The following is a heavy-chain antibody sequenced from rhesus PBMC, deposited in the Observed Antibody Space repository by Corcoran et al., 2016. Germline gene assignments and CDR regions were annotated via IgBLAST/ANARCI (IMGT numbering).Heavy chain of an antibody. Sequence: QLQLQESGPGLVKPSATLSLTVGFLCVPISITSWTWLRQAPGTELEGSGYIYGSGKTNCNPALKSRVTLSVDTSKNQLALKLSSVTSAETSVYYCARGGWSDYYLDYWGQGVLVTGSS. CDR1: CVPISITS. D-gene: IGHD2-39*02. CDR2: IYGSGKT. CDR3: ARGGWSDYYLDY. J-gene: IGHJ4*01. V-gene: IGHV4S11*01.